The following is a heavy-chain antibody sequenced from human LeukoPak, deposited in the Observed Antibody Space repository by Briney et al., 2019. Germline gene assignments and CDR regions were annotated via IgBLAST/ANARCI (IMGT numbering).Heavy chain of an antibody. CDR3: AKDPVEMATIRNYYYYYMDV. CDR1: GFAVSSNS. V-gene: IGHV3-30*02. D-gene: IGHD5-24*01. J-gene: IGHJ6*03. Sequence: GGSLRLSCTVSGFAVSSNSMSWVRQAPGKGLEWVAFIRYDGSDKYYADSVKGRFTISRDNSKNTLYLQMNSLRAEDTAVYYCAKDPVEMATIRNYYYYYMDVWGKGTTVTISS. CDR2: IRYDGSDK.